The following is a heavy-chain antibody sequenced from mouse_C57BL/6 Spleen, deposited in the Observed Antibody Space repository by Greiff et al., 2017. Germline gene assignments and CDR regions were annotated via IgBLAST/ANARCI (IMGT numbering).Heavy chain of an antibody. V-gene: IGHV5-4*03. CDR2: ISDGGSYT. J-gene: IGHJ3*01. CDR1: GFTFSSYA. D-gene: IGHD1-1*01. CDR3: TRAYGSSYGFAY. Sequence: EVKLVESGGGLVKPGGSLKLSCAASGFTFSSYAMSWVRQTPEKRLEWVATISDGGSYTYYPDHVQVRFPISSDNAKNNLYLQRSHLKSEDTAMYYCTRAYGSSYGFAYWGQGTLVTVSA.